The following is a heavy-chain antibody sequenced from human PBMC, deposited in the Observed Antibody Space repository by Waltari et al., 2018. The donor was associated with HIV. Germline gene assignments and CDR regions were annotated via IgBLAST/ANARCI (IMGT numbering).Heavy chain of an antibody. V-gene: IGHV4-39*01. CDR2: IYYSGST. CDR3: ARAVQGYCSGGSCENYFDY. J-gene: IGHJ4*02. Sequence: QLQLQESGPGLVKPSETLSLTCTVSGGSISSSSYYWGWIRQPPGTGLEWIGSIYYSGSTYYNPYLKSRVTISVDTSKNQFSLKLSSVTAADTAVYYCARAVQGYCSGGSCENYFDYWGQGTLVTVSS. D-gene: IGHD2-15*01. CDR1: GGSISSSSYY.